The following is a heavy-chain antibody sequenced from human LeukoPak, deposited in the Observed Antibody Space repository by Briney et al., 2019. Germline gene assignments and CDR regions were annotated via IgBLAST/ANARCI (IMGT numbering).Heavy chain of an antibody. CDR1: GFTFSSYA. J-gene: IGHJ4*02. Sequence: PGGSLRLSCAASGFTFSSYAMHWVRQAPGKGLEWVAVISYDGSNKYYADSVKGRFTISRDNSKNTLYLQMNSLRAEDTAVYYCATHMTTFDYWGQGTLVTVSS. CDR3: ATHMTTFDY. V-gene: IGHV3-30-3*01. D-gene: IGHD4-17*01. CDR2: ISYDGSNK.